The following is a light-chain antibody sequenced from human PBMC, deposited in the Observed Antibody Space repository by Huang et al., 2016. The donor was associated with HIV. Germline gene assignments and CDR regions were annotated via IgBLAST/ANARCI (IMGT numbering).Light chain of an antibody. Sequence: EVMMTQSPATLSVSLGEKASLSCRASQRVGVNLAWYQQQPGQAPTLLIYGASDRATGISARFSGSGSGTDFTRTISSLQSEDSAVYFCQQYDKWPGTFGQGTRLQI. V-gene: IGKV3-15*01. J-gene: IGKJ2*01. CDR2: GAS. CDR3: QQYDKWPGT. CDR1: QRVGVN.